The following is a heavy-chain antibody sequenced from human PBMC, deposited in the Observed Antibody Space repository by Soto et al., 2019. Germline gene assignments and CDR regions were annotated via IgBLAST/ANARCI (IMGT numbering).Heavy chain of an antibody. CDR1: GFTFSSYG. D-gene: IGHD3-22*01. CDR2: IWYDGSNK. J-gene: IGHJ4*02. Sequence: GGSLRLSCAASGFTFSSYGMHGVRQAPGKGLEWVAVIWYDGSNKYYADSVKGRFTISRDNSKNTLYLQMNSLRAEDTAVYYCARGFKDDGYLDYWGQGTLVTVSS. V-gene: IGHV3-33*01. CDR3: ARGFKDDGYLDY.